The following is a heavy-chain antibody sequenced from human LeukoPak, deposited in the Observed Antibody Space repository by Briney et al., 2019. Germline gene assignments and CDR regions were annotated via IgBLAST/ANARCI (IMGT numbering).Heavy chain of an antibody. CDR1: GITLSNSA. V-gene: IGHV3-23*01. Sequence: GGSLRLSCAASGITLSNSAMSWVRQAPGKGLEWVSAISRSGDRTFYADSVEGRFTISRDSSIDTLFLQMNSLRAEDTAVYFCAKELRPNDYWGQGTLVTVSS. CDR3: AKELRPNDY. J-gene: IGHJ4*02. CDR2: ISRSGDRT. D-gene: IGHD2-15*01.